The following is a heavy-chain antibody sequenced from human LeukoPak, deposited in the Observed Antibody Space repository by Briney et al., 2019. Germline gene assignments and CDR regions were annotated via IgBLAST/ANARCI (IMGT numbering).Heavy chain of an antibody. CDR1: GYSFIGYY. Sequence: ASVKVSCKASGYSFIGYYMHWVRQAPGQGLEWMGWINPRSGGTDFAQKFQGRVTMTSDTSISTAYMELSSLRSDDTAVYYCARVGVSRRLIYYFDYWGQGTLVTVSS. CDR3: ARVGVSRRLIYYFDY. J-gene: IGHJ4*02. V-gene: IGHV1-2*02. D-gene: IGHD3-3*01. CDR2: INPRSGGT.